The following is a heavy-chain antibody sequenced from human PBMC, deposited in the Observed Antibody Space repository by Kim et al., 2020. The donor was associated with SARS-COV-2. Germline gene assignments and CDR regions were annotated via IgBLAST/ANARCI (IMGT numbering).Heavy chain of an antibody. J-gene: IGHJ4*02. D-gene: IGHD1-26*01. CDR3: ARDSGSSFDY. Sequence: GGSLRLSCAASGFTFSSYAMHWVRQAPGKGLEWVALISFDGSNKYYADSVKGRFTISRDNSKNTLYLQMNSLRAEDTAVYYCARDSGSSFDYWGQGTLVTVSS. V-gene: IGHV3-30-3*01. CDR1: GFTFSSYA. CDR2: ISFDGSNK.